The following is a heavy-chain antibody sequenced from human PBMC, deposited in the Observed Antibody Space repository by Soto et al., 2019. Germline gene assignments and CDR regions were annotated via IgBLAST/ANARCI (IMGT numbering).Heavy chain of an antibody. CDR1: GYTFTSYG. CDR3: ARVSLYCSSTSCLLYWFDP. V-gene: IGHV1-18*01. CDR2: ISAYNGNT. J-gene: IGHJ5*02. Sequence: GASVKVSCKASGYTFTSYGISWVRQAPGQGLEWMGWISAYNGNTNYAQKLQGRVTMTTDTSTSTAYMELRSLRSDDTAVYYCARVSLYCSSTSCLLYWFDPWGQGTLVTV. D-gene: IGHD2-2*01.